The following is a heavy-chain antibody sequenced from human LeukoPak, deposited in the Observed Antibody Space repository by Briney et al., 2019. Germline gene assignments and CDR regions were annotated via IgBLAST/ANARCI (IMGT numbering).Heavy chain of an antibody. D-gene: IGHD3-9*01. J-gene: IGHJ6*02. V-gene: IGHV3-48*04. CDR1: GFIFDNYN. CDR2: ISRSGSTI. CDR3: AKDMGPTYYDILTGHRYYYGMDV. Sequence: GGSLRLSCAASGFIFDNYNMNWVRQAQGKGLEWVSFISRSGSTIHYADSVKGRFTISRDNAKNSLYLQMNSLRAEDTALYYCAKDMGPTYYDILTGHRYYYGMDVWGQGTTVTVSS.